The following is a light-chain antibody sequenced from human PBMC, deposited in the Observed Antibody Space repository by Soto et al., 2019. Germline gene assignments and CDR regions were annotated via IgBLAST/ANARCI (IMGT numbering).Light chain of an antibody. J-gene: IGKJ1*01. CDR2: ATS. Sequence: EIVLTQSPGTLSLSPGEGATLSCRASQSVSSSYFAWYQHKPGQAPRLLIYATSSRATGIPDRFRGSGSGTDFTLSISRLEPEDFAMYYCQQYANVPRSFGQGTKVDIK. V-gene: IGKV3-20*01. CDR3: QQYANVPRS. CDR1: QSVSSSY.